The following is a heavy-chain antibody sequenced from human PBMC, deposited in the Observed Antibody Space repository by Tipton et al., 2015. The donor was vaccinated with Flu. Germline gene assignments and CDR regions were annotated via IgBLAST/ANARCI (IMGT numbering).Heavy chain of an antibody. Sequence: TLSLTCSVSGSSFGSDYCWGWVRQPPGKGLEWIGNIHQTGNFYYNPSLRSRVTISIDRSKNQFSLNLNSVTAADTAVYYCASGLRSLTFGATDDAFDVWGQGTMVSVSS. CDR1: GSSFGSDYC. CDR3: ASGLRSLTFGATDDAFDV. CDR2: IHQTGNF. D-gene: IGHD5-12*01. J-gene: IGHJ3*01. V-gene: IGHV4-38-2*01.